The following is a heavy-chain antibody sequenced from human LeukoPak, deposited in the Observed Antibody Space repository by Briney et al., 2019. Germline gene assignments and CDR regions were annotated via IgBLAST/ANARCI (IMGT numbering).Heavy chain of an antibody. Sequence: GGSLRLSCAASGFTFSDYFMGWVRQAPGKGLEWVAVISYDGSNKYYADSVKGRFTISRDNSKNTLYLQMNSLRAEDTAVYYCARVTDTLNYDYWGQGTLVTVSS. CDR3: ARVTDTLNYDY. D-gene: IGHD2-21*02. CDR2: ISYDGSNK. J-gene: IGHJ4*02. V-gene: IGHV3-30*03. CDR1: GFTFSDYF.